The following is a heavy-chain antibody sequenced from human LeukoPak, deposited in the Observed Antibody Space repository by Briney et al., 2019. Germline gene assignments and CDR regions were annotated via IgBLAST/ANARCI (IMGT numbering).Heavy chain of an antibody. D-gene: IGHD6-13*01. CDR2: INKDGSEK. CDR3: ATYTQCFWAPGTDY. V-gene: IGHV3-7*01. Sequence: TGGAPRLSCADPGFTLSDYLIRWVRQAPGKGLEWGARINKDGSEKQYVDSVKGRLPISRDNAKNSVYLQMTSLGAEDPAVYYCATYTQCFWAPGTDYWGLGTLVTVSS. J-gene: IGHJ4*02. CDR1: GFTLSDYL.